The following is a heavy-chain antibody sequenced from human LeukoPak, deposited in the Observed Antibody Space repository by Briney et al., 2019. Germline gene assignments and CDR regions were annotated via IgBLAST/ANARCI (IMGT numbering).Heavy chain of an antibody. CDR3: AGGRTDIVVVPATLRNYYFDY. CDR2: ISGYNGYT. CDR1: GYTFTNYG. D-gene: IGHD2-2*01. V-gene: IGHV1-18*01. Sequence: GASVKVSCKASGYTFTNYGINWVRQAPGQGLEWMGWISGYNGYTNHAQKLQGRVTMTTDTSTSTAYMELSSLRSEDTAVYYCAGGRTDIVVVPATLRNYYFDYWGQGTLVTVSS. J-gene: IGHJ4*02.